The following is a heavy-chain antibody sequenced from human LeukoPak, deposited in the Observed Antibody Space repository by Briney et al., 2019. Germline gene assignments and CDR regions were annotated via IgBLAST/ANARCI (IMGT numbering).Heavy chain of an antibody. CDR1: GFTFSGYG. D-gene: IGHD3-3*01. V-gene: IGHV3-30*02. J-gene: IGHJ6*03. CDR3: AKDSQYYDFLYYMDV. Sequence: GGSLRLSCAASGFTFSGYGMHWVRQAPGKGLEWVAVIWYDGSNKYYADSVKGRFTISRDNSKNTLYLQMNSLRAEDTAVYYCAKDSQYYDFLYYMDVWGKGTTVTVSS. CDR2: IWYDGSNK.